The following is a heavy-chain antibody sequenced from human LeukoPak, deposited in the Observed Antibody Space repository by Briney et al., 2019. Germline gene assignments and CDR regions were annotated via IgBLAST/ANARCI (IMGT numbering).Heavy chain of an antibody. CDR3: ARGDYYYDSSGYPGDY. CDR2: ISSSGSTI. D-gene: IGHD3-22*01. V-gene: IGHV3-48*03. J-gene: IGHJ4*02. CDR1: GFTFSSYE. Sequence: PGGSLRLSCAASGFTFSSYEMNWVRQAPGKGLEGVSYISSSGSTIYYADSVKGRFTISRHNAKNSLYLQMNSLRAEDTAVYYCARGDYYYDSSGYPGDYWGQGTLVTVSS.